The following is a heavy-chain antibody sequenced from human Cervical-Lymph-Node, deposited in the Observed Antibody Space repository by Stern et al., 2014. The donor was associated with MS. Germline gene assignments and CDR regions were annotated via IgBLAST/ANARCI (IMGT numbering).Heavy chain of an antibody. CDR2: IFPLVGIQ. V-gene: IGHV1-69*09. Sequence: QVQLVQSGAEVGKPGSSVKVSCKASGDSFSSQTIIWVRQAPGQGLEWMGRIFPLVGIQNYARKFQGRVALSADRSTSTAYLELRSLRSDDTAMYFCARSKGSGAVEWLYGMDVWGQGTAVAVSS. CDR1: GDSFSSQT. CDR3: ARSKGSGAVEWLYGMDV. J-gene: IGHJ6*02. D-gene: IGHD3-3*01.